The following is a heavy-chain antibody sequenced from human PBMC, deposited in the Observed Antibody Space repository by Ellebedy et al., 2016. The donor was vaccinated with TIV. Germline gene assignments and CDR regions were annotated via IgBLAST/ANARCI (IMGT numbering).Heavy chain of an antibody. CDR2: INPTTGTS. J-gene: IGHJ4*02. CDR1: GYTFTSYY. D-gene: IGHD3-22*01. CDR3: ARGDNYYYDSSGYYYTY. V-gene: IGHV1-46*01. Sequence: ASVKVSCKASGYTFTSYYFYWVRQAPGQGLAWLGIINPTTGTSHYAQKFQGRVTMTRDTSTSTVYMELSSLRSEDTAVYYCARGDNYYYDSSGYYYTYWGQGTLVTVSS.